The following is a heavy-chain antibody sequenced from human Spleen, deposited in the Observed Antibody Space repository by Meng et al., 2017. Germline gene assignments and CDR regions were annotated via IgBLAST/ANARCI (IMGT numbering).Heavy chain of an antibody. J-gene: IGHJ4*02. Sequence: QVHLVQAGAEVKKPEASGKVSCKPSGYKFTDYYIHWFRQARGQGLEWMGWINPNSGGTRYGQILQGRVTMTRDTSISTAYMELSRLRSDDTAVYYCATVIGATATLGFDYWGQGTLVTVSS. CDR3: ATVIGATATLGFDY. CDR1: GYKFTDYY. V-gene: IGHV1-2*02. CDR2: INPNSGGT. D-gene: IGHD2-15*01.